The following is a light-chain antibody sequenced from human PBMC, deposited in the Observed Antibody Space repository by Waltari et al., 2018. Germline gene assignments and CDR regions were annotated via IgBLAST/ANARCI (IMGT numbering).Light chain of an antibody. J-gene: IGLJ3*02. CDR1: TGGVTTSTY. V-gene: IGLV7-43*01. CDR3: LLYYGGSWV. Sequence: QTVVTQEPSLTVSPGGTVTRTCAASTGGVTTSTYPNWFQQKPGHAPRPLIYTTKKKHFPTPARFSGYLLWGKAALTLSGVQPEDEADYYCLLYYGGSWVFGGGTKLTVL. CDR2: TTK.